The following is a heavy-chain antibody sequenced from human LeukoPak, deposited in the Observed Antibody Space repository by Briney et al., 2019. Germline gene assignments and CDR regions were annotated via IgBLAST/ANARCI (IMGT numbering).Heavy chain of an antibody. J-gene: IGHJ4*02. CDR2: FDPEDGET. Sequence: ASVKVSCKVSGYTLTELSMHWVRQAPGKGIEWMGGFDPEDGETIYAQKFQGRVTMTEDTSTDTAYMELSSLRSEDTAVYYCATSFRAQQLVRYWGQGTLVTVSS. CDR1: GYTLTELS. D-gene: IGHD6-13*01. V-gene: IGHV1-24*01. CDR3: ATSFRAQQLVRY.